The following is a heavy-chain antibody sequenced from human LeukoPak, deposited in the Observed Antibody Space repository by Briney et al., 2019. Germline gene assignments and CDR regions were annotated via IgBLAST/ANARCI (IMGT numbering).Heavy chain of an antibody. CDR1: GFTFSTYA. Sequence: HPGGSLRLSCAASGFTFSTYAMSWVRQAPGKGLEWVSGISGSGGSTSYADSVKCRFTVSRDNSKNTLYRQMNSLRGEDTALYYWAKILLASHCYYWGQETLVTVSS. J-gene: IGHJ4*02. CDR3: AKILLASHCYY. V-gene: IGHV3-23*01. CDR2: ISGSGGST.